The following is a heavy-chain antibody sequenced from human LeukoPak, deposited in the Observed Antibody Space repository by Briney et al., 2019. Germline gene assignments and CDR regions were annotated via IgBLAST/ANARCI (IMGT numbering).Heavy chain of an antibody. D-gene: IGHD1-1*01. CDR1: GITVSHYY. J-gene: IGHJ4*02. V-gene: IGHV3-66*02. Sequence: QPGGSLRLSCAASGITVSHYYMNWVRQAPGKGLEWVSLIYTGGSAYYSDSVKGRFTISRDNSKNTLYLQMNSLRAEDTAVYYCARGYGDYWGQGTLVTVSS. CDR2: IYTGGSA. CDR3: ARGYGDY.